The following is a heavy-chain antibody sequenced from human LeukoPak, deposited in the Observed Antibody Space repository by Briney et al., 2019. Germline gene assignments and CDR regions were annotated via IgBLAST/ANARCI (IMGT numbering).Heavy chain of an antibody. CDR3: ARDFGFVRGRRLDNWFDP. D-gene: IGHD3-3*01. Sequence: GASVKVSCKASGYTFTGYYMHWVRQAPGQGLEWMGWINPNSGGTNYAQKFQGRVTMTRDTSISTAYMELSRLRSDDTAVYYCARDFGFVRGRRLDNWFDPWGQGTLVTVSS. V-gene: IGHV1-2*02. J-gene: IGHJ5*02. CDR1: GYTFTGYY. CDR2: INPNSGGT.